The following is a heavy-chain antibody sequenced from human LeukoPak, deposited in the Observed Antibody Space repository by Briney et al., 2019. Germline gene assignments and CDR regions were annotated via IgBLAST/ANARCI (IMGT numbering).Heavy chain of an antibody. CDR3: AREGPGYSFDY. V-gene: IGHV3-7*01. D-gene: IGHD3-9*01. CDR1: GSTFSSYW. Sequence: GGSLRLSCAASGSTFSSYWMSWVRQAPGKGLEWVANIKQDGSEKYYVDSVKGRFTISRDNAKNSLYLQMNSLRAEDTAAYYCAREGPGYSFDYWGQGTLVTVSS. J-gene: IGHJ4*02. CDR2: IKQDGSEK.